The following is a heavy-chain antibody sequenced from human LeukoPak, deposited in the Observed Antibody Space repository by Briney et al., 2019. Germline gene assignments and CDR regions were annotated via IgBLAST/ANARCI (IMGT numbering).Heavy chain of an antibody. CDR2: ISYDGSNK. CDR1: GFTFSSYA. V-gene: IGHV3-30-3*01. CDR3: ARTFSSTWPVLVRNGMDV. Sequence: GRSLRLSCAASGFTFSSYAMHWVRQAPGKGLEWVAVISYDGSNKYYADSVKGRFTISRDNAKNSLYLQMNSLRAEDTAVYYCARTFSSTWPVLVRNGMDVWGQGTTVTVSS. J-gene: IGHJ6*02. D-gene: IGHD6-13*01.